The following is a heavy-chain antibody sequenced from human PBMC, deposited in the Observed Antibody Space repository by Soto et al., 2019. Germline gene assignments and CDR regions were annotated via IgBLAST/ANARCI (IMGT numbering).Heavy chain of an antibody. V-gene: IGHV3-30*19. D-gene: IGHD2-2*01. J-gene: IGHJ6*02. CDR1: RFTFSTYG. CDR2: LSHDGGNK. CDR3: AKEGVSSSTSCSRCYGLDV. Sequence: GGSLRLSCAASRFTFSTYGMHWVRQAPGKGLEWVAALSHDGGNKYYAGSVKGRFTISRDNSKNTLYLEMESLRLDDTAVYYCAKEGVSSSTSCSRCYGLDVWGQGTPVTVSS.